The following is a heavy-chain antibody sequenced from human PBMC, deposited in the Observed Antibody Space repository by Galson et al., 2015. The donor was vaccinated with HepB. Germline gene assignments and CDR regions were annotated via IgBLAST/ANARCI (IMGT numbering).Heavy chain of an antibody. CDR3: AREAQLLPYYFDY. J-gene: IGHJ4*02. CDR1: GGSISSGGYY. CDR2: IYYSGST. Sequence: TLSLTCTVSGGSISSGGYYWSWIRQHPGKGLEWIGYIYYSGSTYYNPSLKSRVTISVDTSKNQFSLKLSSVTAADTAVYYCAREAQLLPYYFDYWGQGTLVTVSS. V-gene: IGHV4-31*03. D-gene: IGHD2-2*01.